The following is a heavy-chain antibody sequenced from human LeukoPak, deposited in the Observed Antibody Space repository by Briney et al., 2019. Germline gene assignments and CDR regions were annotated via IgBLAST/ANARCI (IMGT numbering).Heavy chain of an antibody. CDR1: GYTFTRYY. CDR3: ARGYALYSGRYIDFDY. J-gene: IGHJ4*02. V-gene: IGHV1-46*01. Sequence: ASVKVSCKASGYTFTRYYMHWVRQAPGQGLEWMGIINPSGGSARYAQKFQGRVTMTRDTSISIAYMELSRLRSDDTAVYYCARGYALYSGRYIDFDYWGQGTLVTVSS. CDR2: INPSGGSA. D-gene: IGHD1-26*01.